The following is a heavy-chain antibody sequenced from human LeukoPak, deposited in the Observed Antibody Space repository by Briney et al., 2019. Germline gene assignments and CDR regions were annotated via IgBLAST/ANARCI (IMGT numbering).Heavy chain of an antibody. CDR1: GYSFTSYG. Sequence: ASVKVSCKASGYSFTSYGINWLRQAPGQGLEWMGWISADNGNTNYAQKLQGRVTMTKDTSTKTASMELTSLRSDDTAVYYCARGYDFWSGYYPFDYWGLGTLVTVSS. CDR2: ISADNGNT. D-gene: IGHD3-3*01. V-gene: IGHV1-18*01. J-gene: IGHJ4*02. CDR3: ARGYDFWSGYYPFDY.